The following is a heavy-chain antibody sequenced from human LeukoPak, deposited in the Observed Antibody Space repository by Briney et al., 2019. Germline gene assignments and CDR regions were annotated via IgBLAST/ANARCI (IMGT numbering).Heavy chain of an antibody. Sequence: ASVKVSCKASGYTFTSYYMHWVRQAPGQGLEWMGIINPSGGSTSYAQKFQGRVTMTRDTSTSTVYMELSSLRSEDTAVYYCARDDGPRTPFGEGYYYYMDVWGKGTTVTISS. V-gene: IGHV1-46*01. D-gene: IGHD3-10*01. CDR1: GYTFTSYY. CDR2: INPSGGST. CDR3: ARDDGPRTPFGEGYYYYMDV. J-gene: IGHJ6*03.